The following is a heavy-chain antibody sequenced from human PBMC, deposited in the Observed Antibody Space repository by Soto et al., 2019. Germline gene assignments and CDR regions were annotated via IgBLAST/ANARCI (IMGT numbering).Heavy chain of an antibody. CDR1: GGSIGSSSYY. V-gene: IGHV4-39*01. Sequence: QMQLQESGPGLVKASETLTLTCSVSGGSIGSSSYYFGWIRQPPGKGLEWIGSLYYTGTTYYNSSLKSRVTMSADKSQNQFSLRLSSVTAADTAVYYCGAYCSITYCYVWFDPWGQGTLVTVSS. D-gene: IGHD2-2*01. J-gene: IGHJ5*02. CDR3: GAYCSITYCYVWFDP. CDR2: LYYTGTT.